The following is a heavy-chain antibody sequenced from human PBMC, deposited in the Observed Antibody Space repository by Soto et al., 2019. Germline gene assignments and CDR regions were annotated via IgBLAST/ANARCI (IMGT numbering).Heavy chain of an antibody. V-gene: IGHV4-59*01. J-gene: IGHJ4*02. CDR1: GDSISGYY. CDR3: ARDRDYYDSSGYYVYYFDY. D-gene: IGHD3-22*01. Sequence: QVQLQESGPGLVKASETLSLTCTVSGDSISGYYWSWIRQPPGKGLEWIGYIYYSGSTNYNPSLKSRFTISLDMSKNQFSLKLRSVTAADTAVYFCARDRDYYDSSGYYVYYFDYRGQGTLVTVSS. CDR2: IYYSGST.